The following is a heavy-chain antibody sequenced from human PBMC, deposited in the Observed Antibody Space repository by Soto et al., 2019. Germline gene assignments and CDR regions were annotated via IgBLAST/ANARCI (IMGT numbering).Heavy chain of an antibody. V-gene: IGHV1-18*04. CDR2: ISAYNGNT. CDR3: ARDTTYYDFWSGPERDYGMDV. D-gene: IGHD3-3*01. CDR1: GYTFTSYG. Sequence: ASVKVSCKASGYTFTSYGISWVRQAPGQGLEWMGWISAYNGNTNYAQKLQGRVTTTTDTSTSTAYMELRSLRSDDTAVYYCARDTTYYDFWSGPERDYGMDVWGQGTTVTVSS. J-gene: IGHJ6*02.